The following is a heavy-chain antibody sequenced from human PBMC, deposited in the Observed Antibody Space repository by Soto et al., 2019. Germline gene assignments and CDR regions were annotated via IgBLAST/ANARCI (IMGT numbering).Heavy chain of an antibody. J-gene: IGHJ6*02. CDR1: GYIVTKLS. CDR2: FDPEDGET. Sequence: QVKLVQSGAEVKKPGASVKVSCKVSGYIVTKLSMHWVRQAPGKGLEWMGGFDPEDGETVYAQKFQGRVTMTEDTSTDTAYMELSSLRSEDTAVYYCATSSPANYYYGVDVWGQGTTVIVSS. D-gene: IGHD2-2*01. V-gene: IGHV1-24*01. CDR3: ATSSPANYYYGVDV.